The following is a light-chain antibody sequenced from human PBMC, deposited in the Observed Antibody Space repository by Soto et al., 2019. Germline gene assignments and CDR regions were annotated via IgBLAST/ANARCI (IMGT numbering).Light chain of an antibody. CDR1: GSDVGGYNY. Sequence: QSVLTQPASVSGSPGQSITISCTGTGSDVGGYNYVSWYQQHPGKAPKLMIYEVSNRPSGVSNRFSGSKSGNTASLTISGLQAEDEADYYCSSYTSSSTFWVFGGGTKLTVL. V-gene: IGLV2-14*01. CDR3: SSYTSSSTFWV. J-gene: IGLJ3*02. CDR2: EVS.